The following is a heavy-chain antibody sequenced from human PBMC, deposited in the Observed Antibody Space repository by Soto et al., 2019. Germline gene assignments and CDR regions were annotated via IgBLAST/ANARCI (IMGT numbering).Heavy chain of an antibody. V-gene: IGHV3-33*01. Sequence: QVQLVESGGGVVQPGRSLRLSCAASGFTFSSYGMHWVRQAPGKGLEWVAVIWYDGSNKYYADSVKGRFTISRDNSKNTLDLQMNSLRAEDTAVYYCARAAALNMGLDYWGQGTLVTVSS. CDR1: GFTFSSYG. D-gene: IGHD6-25*01. J-gene: IGHJ4*02. CDR3: ARAAALNMGLDY. CDR2: IWYDGSNK.